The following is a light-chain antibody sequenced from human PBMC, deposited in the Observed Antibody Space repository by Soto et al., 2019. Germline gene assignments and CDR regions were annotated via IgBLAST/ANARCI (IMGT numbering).Light chain of an antibody. CDR3: HQRET. V-gene: IGKV1-39*01. J-gene: IGKJ3*01. CDR1: QAIHSY. CDR2: ATS. Sequence: DIQMTQSPSSLSASVGDRVTITCRASQAIHSYLNWYQQKPGKAPNILIFATSTLQSGVPSRFSGSGSGTEFTLTISSLQPADCATYYCHQRETFDPGTEVDIK.